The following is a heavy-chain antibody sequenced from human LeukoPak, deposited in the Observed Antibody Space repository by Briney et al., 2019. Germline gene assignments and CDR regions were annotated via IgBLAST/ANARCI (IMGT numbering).Heavy chain of an antibody. CDR2: ISAYNGNT. D-gene: IGHD3-16*02. J-gene: IGHJ4*02. CDR1: GYTFTSYG. Sequence: ASVKVSCKASGYTFTSYGISWVRQAPGQGLEWMGWISAYNGNTNYAQKLQGRVTMTTDTSTSTAYMELRSLRSDDTAVYYCARDRNDYVRGSYRFCDYWGQGTLVTVSS. CDR3: ARDRNDYVRGSYRFCDY. V-gene: IGHV1-18*01.